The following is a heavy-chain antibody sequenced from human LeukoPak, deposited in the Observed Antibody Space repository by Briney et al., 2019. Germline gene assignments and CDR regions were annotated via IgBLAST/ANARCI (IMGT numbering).Heavy chain of an antibody. D-gene: IGHD2-21*02. CDR1: GFTFSSYA. V-gene: IGHV3-23*01. CDR3: TKLVESGIRY. J-gene: IGHJ4*02. CDR2: IGGTT. Sequence: PGGSLRLSCAASGFTFSSYAMTWVRQAPGKGLEWVSAIGGTTYYADSVKGRFTISRDNSKSTLYLQMNSLRADDTAVYYCTKLVESGIRYWGQGTLVTVSS.